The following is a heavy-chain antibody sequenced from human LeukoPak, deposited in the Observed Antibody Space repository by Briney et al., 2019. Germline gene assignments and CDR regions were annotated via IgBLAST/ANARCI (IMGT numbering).Heavy chain of an antibody. CDR3: ARAAQPGFDP. J-gene: IGHJ5*02. Sequence: PGGSLRLSCGASGLTFSTYSRNWVRQAPGKGLEWVSYISSDSGTIYYADSVKGRFTISRDNAKNSLYLQMNSLRAEDTAVYYCARAAQPGFDPWGQGTLVTVSS. D-gene: IGHD1-14*01. CDR2: ISSDSGTI. V-gene: IGHV3-48*01. CDR1: GLTFSTYS.